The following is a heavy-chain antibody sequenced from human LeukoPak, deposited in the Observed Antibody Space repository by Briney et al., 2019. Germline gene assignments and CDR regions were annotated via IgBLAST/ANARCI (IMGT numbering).Heavy chain of an antibody. V-gene: IGHV1-46*01. CDR3: ARGRDGYKRDAFDI. D-gene: IGHD5-24*01. Sequence: ASVKVSCKASGYTFTGYYMHWVRQAPGQGLEWMGVINPSADSTSYTQKCQGRVRMTRDTSTSTVYMDLSSLRSEDTAVYYCARGRDGYKRDAFDIWGQGTVVTVSS. CDR1: GYTFTGYY. CDR2: INPSADST. J-gene: IGHJ3*02.